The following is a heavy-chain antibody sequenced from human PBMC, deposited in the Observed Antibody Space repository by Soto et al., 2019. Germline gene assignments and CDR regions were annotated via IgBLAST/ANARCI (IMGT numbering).Heavy chain of an antibody. Sequence: EVQLLESGGGLVQPGGSLRLSCAASGFTFSSYAMSWVRQAPGKGLEWVSAISGSGGSTYYADSVKGRFTISRDNSKNTLYLQMNSLRAEDTAVYYCAKSSSITFGGVIVIAPFDYWGQGTLVTVSS. CDR2: ISGSGGST. V-gene: IGHV3-23*01. J-gene: IGHJ4*02. D-gene: IGHD3-16*02. CDR1: GFTFSSYA. CDR3: AKSSSITFGGVIVIAPFDY.